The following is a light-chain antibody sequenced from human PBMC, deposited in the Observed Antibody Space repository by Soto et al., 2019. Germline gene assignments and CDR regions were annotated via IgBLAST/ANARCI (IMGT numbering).Light chain of an antibody. CDR2: EDN. CDR1: SGSIVSNY. V-gene: IGLV6-57*01. Sequence: NFMLTQPHSVSESPGKTVTISCTRSSGSIVSNYVQWYQQRPGSSPTTVIYEDNQRPSGVPDRFSGSIDSSSNSASLTISGLKTEDEGDYYCQSYDSSNRWVFGGGTKLTVL. J-gene: IGLJ3*02. CDR3: QSYDSSNRWV.